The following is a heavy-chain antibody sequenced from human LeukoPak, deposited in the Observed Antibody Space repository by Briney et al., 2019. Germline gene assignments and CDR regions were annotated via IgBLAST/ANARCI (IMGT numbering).Heavy chain of an antibody. CDR3: HRDDY. CDR2: IYGGQST. J-gene: IGHJ4*02. Sequence: PGGSLRLSCAASGLTVSSRYMSWVRQAPGKGLEWVSVIYGGQSTYYADSVKGRFTIATDNSKNTLDLQMNSLRVEDTAVYYCHRDDYWGQGTLVTVSS. V-gene: IGHV3-53*01. CDR1: GLTVSSRY.